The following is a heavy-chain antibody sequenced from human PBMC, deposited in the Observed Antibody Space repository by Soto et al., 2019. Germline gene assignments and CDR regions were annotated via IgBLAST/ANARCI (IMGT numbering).Heavy chain of an antibody. CDR1: GYSFSSYG. Sequence: ASVKVSCKAAGYSFSSYGISWVRQDPGQGLEWMGGISAFYGNTNYAQKLQGRVTITADESTSTAYMELSSLRSEDTAVYYCARDRTTSGILTGCDFDYWGQGTLVTVSS. V-gene: IGHV1-18*01. J-gene: IGHJ4*02. CDR3: ARDRTTSGILTGCDFDY. CDR2: ISAFYGNT. D-gene: IGHD3-9*01.